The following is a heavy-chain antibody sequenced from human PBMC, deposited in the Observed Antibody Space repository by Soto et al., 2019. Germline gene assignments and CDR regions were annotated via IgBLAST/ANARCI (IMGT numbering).Heavy chain of an antibody. CDR2: IWYDGSNK. V-gene: IGHV3-33*01. J-gene: IGHJ6*02. CDR3: ARDDIPGRAVAIYGMDV. CDR1: GFTFSNYG. D-gene: IGHD6-19*01. Sequence: PGGSLRVSCAASGFTFSNYGMHWVRQAPGKGLEWVAVIWYDGSNKYYADPVKGRFTISRDNSKNTLYLQINSLRAEDTAVYYCARDDIPGRAVAIYGMDVWGQGTTVTVSS.